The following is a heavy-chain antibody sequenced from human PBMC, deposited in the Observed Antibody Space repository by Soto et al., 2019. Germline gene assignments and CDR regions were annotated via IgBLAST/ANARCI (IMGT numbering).Heavy chain of an antibody. V-gene: IGHV3-30-3*01. CDR2: ISYDGSNK. J-gene: IGHJ4*02. D-gene: IGHD3-16*01. CDR1: GFTFSSYA. CDR3: ARAYEGDYFDS. Sequence: QVQLVESGGGVVQPGRSLRLSCAASGFTFSSYAMHWVRQAPGKGLEWVAVISYDGSNKYYADSVKGRFTISRDNSKNPLYLQMNSLRAEDTAVYYCARAYEGDYFDSWGQGTLVTVSS.